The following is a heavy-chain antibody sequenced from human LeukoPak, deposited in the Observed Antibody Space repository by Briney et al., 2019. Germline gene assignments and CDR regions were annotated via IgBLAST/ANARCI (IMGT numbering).Heavy chain of an antibody. D-gene: IGHD6-19*01. CDR2: INAHNGNT. J-gene: IGHJ4*02. CDR3: AMDHGYRNGWYYSYFDY. CDR1: GYTFSNYG. V-gene: IGHV1-18*01. Sequence: VSEKVPCKASGYTFSNYGILWVRQAPGQGLEWMGWINAHNGNTKYRQKFQGRVTMTTETSTKTAYIEPKRLTSDDTAVYYCAMDHGYRNGWYYSYFDYWGQGTLVTVSS.